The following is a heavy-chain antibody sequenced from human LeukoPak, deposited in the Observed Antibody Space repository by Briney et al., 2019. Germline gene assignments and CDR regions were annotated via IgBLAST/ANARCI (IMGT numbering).Heavy chain of an antibody. V-gene: IGHV4-59*01. J-gene: IGHJ4*02. CDR1: GGSIGGSY. CDR2: MYNSGST. Sequence: SETLSLTCTVSGGSIGGSYWSWIRQPPGKGLGWIAYMYNSGSTNYNPSLKSRVTISIDTSKNQFSLKLSSLTAADTAIYYCARGIESYGDYGYWGQGILVTVSS. CDR3: ARGIESYGDYGY. D-gene: IGHD4-17*01.